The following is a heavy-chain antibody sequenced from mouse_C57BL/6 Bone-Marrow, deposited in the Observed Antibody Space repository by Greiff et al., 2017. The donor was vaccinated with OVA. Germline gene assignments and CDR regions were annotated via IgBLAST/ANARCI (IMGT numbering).Heavy chain of an antibody. CDR3: AREGDDYDVWYFDV. CDR2: INYDGSST. J-gene: IGHJ1*03. Sequence: EVQVVESEGGLVQPGSSMKLSCTASGFTFSDYYMAWVRQVPEKGLEWVANINYDGSSTYYLDSLKSRFIISRDNAKNILYLQMSSLKSEDTATYYCAREGDDYDVWYFDVWGTGTTVTVSS. V-gene: IGHV5-16*01. D-gene: IGHD2-4*01. CDR1: GFTFSDYY.